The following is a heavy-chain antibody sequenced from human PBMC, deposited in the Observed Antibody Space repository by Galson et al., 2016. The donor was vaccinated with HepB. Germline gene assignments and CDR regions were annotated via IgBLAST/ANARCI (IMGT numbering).Heavy chain of an antibody. CDR1: GFTFSIYE. D-gene: IGHD3-16*01. CDR2: IDDRSRTT. J-gene: IGHJ4*02. V-gene: IGHV3-48*03. Sequence: SLSLSCAASGFTFSIYEMNWVRLAPGKGPEWISYIDDRSRTTLYADSVRGRFTITRDNAKNSLFLQMNNLRVEDTAVYYCATLELRPPTDYWGRGTLVTVSS. CDR3: ATLELRPPTDY.